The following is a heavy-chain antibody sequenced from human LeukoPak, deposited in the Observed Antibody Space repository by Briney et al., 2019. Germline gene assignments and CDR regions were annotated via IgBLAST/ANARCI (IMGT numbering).Heavy chain of an antibody. CDR2: ISYDGSNK. V-gene: IGHV3-30*04. CDR3: AKDSPPYYYYMDV. Sequence: GGSLRLSCAASGFTFSSYAMHWVRQAPGKGLEWVAVISYDGSNKYYADSVKGRFTISRDNSKNTLYLQMNSLRAEDTAVYYCAKDSPPYYYYMDVWGKGTTVTISS. CDR1: GFTFSSYA. J-gene: IGHJ6*03.